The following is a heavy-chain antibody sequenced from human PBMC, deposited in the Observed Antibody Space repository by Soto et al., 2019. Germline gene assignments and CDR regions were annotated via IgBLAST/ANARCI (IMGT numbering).Heavy chain of an antibody. V-gene: IGHV1-2*04. CDR1: GGTFSSYT. CDR2: IIPNSGVT. D-gene: IGHD5-12*01. J-gene: IGHJ6*03. Sequence: ASVKVSCKASGGTFSSYTISWVRQAPGQGLEWMGRIIPNSGVTKYAQKFQGWVSMTRDTSIRTVYMQLSRLRSDDTAVYYCARESGGATATLDYYYFYMDVWGTGTTVTVSS. CDR3: ARESGGATATLDYYYFYMDV.